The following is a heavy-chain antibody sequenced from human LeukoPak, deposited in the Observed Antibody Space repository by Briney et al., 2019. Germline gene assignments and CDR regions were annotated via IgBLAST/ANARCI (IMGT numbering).Heavy chain of an antibody. J-gene: IGHJ4*02. CDR2: ISSSGSSK. D-gene: IGHD6-19*01. CDR3: ARDRKMGIAVAGSFDY. CDR1: GFTFSDYY. Sequence: GGSLRLSCAAPGFTFSDYYMSWIRQAPGKGLEWVSYISSSGSSKYYADSVKGRFTISRDNAKNSLYLQMNSLRAEDTAVYYCARDRKMGIAVAGSFDYWGQGTLVTVSS. V-gene: IGHV3-11*04.